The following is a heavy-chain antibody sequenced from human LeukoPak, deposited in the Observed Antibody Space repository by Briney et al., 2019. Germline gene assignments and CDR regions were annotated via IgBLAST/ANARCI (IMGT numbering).Heavy chain of an antibody. Sequence: PGGSLRLSCAASGFTGSNNYVSWVRQAPGMGLEWVSTISDSGYGTYNADSVKGRFTISRDNSKNTLYLQIYSLRAEDTAIYYCAKDSSGWYDEFDYWGQGTLVTVSS. D-gene: IGHD6-19*01. CDR3: AKDSSGWYDEFDY. J-gene: IGHJ4*02. CDR2: ISDSGYGT. CDR1: GFTGSNNY. V-gene: IGHV3-23*01.